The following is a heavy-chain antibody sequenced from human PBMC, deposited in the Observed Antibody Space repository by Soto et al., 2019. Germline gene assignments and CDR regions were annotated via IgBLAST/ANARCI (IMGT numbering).Heavy chain of an antibody. D-gene: IGHD5-12*01. CDR1: GYTFTSYG. V-gene: IGHV1-18*01. CDR3: ERDTFGVATLAYSSGIDV. Sequence: ASRNGSCNSAGYTFTSYGIGWRLQAAGQGLDWMGWISAYNDNTNYAQKLQVKVTMTTDTSTSTAYMELRSMRFDDKAVYYCERDTFGVATLAYSSGIDVRGQGNTLTVSS. J-gene: IGHJ6*02. CDR2: ISAYNDNT.